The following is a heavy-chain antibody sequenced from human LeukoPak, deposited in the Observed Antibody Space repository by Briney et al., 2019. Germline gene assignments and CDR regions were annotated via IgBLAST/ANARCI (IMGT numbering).Heavy chain of an antibody. D-gene: IGHD2-21*02. J-gene: IGHJ5*01. Sequence: GGCLRLACEASGFAFLFFAMSWGRQPPGRGLEWVSTIKACSGTRTYAASLGGRFTISRDHSKHNVYLQLNTLRPEGMAVYDCAKPINGCLAVTADWFDPWGQGTLVTVSS. V-gene: IGHV3-23*01. CDR2: IKACSGTR. CDR3: AKPINGCLAVTADWFDP. CDR1: GFAFLFFA.